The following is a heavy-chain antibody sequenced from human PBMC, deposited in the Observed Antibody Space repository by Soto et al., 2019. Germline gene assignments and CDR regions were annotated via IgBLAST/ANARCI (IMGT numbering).Heavy chain of an antibody. D-gene: IGHD6-6*01. V-gene: IGHV3-11*01. J-gene: IGHJ6*03. Sequence: QVQLVGSGGGLVRPGGSLRLSCAASGFTLNDYHMNWIRQAPGKGLEWVSYIRSSGTTTFYADSVKGRFTVSWENANNSLFLQMNSLRAEDTAVYYCARLRYSSSSRYHMDVWGKGTTVTVS. CDR3: ARLRYSSSSRYHMDV. CDR2: IRSSGTTT. CDR1: GFTLNDYH.